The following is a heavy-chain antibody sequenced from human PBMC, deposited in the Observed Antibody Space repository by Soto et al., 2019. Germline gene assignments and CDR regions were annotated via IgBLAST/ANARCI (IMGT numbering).Heavy chain of an antibody. CDR2: IYSGGST. CDR3: ARGPYSGSRLLNDAFDI. J-gene: IGHJ3*02. V-gene: IGHV3-66*01. Sequence: GGSLRLSCAASGFTVSSNYMSWVRQAPGKGLEWVSVIYSGGSTYYADSVKGRFTISRDNSKNTLYLQMNSLRAEDTAVYYCARGPYSGSRLLNDAFDIWGQGTMVTVSS. CDR1: GFTVSSNY. D-gene: IGHD1-26*01.